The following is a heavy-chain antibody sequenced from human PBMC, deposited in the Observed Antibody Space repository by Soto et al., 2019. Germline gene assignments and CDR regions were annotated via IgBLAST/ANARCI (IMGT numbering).Heavy chain of an antibody. Sequence: QIQLVQSGAEVEKPGASVKVSCKASGYTFSTYGISWVRQAPGQGLAWMGCISANSRNTYYAQKVQGRVTLTTDTSTSTAYMELRSLRSDDTAVYYCARGAFGEVSFDYWGQGILVTVTS. CDR1: GYTFSTYG. CDR3: ARGAFGEVSFDY. CDR2: ISANSRNT. D-gene: IGHD3-10*01. J-gene: IGHJ4*02. V-gene: IGHV1-18*01.